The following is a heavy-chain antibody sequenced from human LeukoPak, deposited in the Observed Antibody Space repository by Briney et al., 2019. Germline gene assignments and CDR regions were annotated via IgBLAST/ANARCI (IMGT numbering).Heavy chain of an antibody. Sequence: AGGSLRLSCAASGFTFSNYWMHWVRQAPGKGLVWVSGINSDGSSTTYADSVKGRFTISRDNAKNTLYLQMNSLRAEDTAVFYCAVGATPGGLDYWGQGTLVTVSS. CDR2: INSDGSST. CDR3: AVGATPGGLDY. CDR1: GFTFSNYW. J-gene: IGHJ4*02. D-gene: IGHD4/OR15-4a*01. V-gene: IGHV3-74*01.